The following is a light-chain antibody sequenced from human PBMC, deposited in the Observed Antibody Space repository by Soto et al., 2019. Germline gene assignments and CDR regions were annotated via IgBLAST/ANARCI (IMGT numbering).Light chain of an antibody. V-gene: IGLV2-8*01. CDR2: EVR. J-gene: IGLJ1*01. Sequence: QSVLTQPPSASGSPGQSVTISCAGSSSDVGAYNYVSWYQQHPGKAPKLIIYEVRNRPAGVPDRLSGSKSGNTASLTVSGLQGEDEADYYCSSYAGSNNFVFGTGPKVTVL. CDR3: SSYAGSNNFV. CDR1: SSDVGAYNY.